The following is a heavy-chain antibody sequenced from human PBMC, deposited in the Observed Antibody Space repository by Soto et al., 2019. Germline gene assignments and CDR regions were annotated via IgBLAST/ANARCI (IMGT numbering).Heavy chain of an antibody. J-gene: IGHJ6*02. CDR1: GGSINTYY. Sequence: SETLSLTCTASGGSINTYYWNWIRQSPGKGLEWIGYIYYTGTTKYSPSLESRVTISVDTSKRQFSLKLKSVTPADTAVYYCAGGPYYFGLDVWGQGTTVTV. D-gene: IGHD3-10*01. CDR3: AGGPYYFGLDV. V-gene: IGHV4-59*12. CDR2: IYYTGTT.